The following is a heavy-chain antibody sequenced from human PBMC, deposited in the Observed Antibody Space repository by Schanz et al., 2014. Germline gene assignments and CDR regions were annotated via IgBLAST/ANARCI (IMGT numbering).Heavy chain of an antibody. Sequence: VQLVESGGGLVKPGGSLRLSCGVSGFTASSHSMNWVRQAPGKGLEWVAVIWSDGTNEYYADSVKGRFTISRDNSKNTLYLQMSSLTTEDTAVYYCAKGRFGELSAFDIWGQGTMVTVSS. CDR1: GFTASSHS. CDR3: AKGRFGELSAFDI. J-gene: IGHJ3*02. V-gene: IGHV3-30*02. CDR2: IWSDGTNE. D-gene: IGHD3-10*01.